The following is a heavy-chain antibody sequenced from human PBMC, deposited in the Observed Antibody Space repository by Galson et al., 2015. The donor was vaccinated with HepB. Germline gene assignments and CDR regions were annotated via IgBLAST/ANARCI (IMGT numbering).Heavy chain of an antibody. CDR1: GFTFSNAW. V-gene: IGHV3-15*01. Sequence: SLRLSCAASGFTFSNAWMSWVRQAPGKGLEWVGRIKSKTDGGTTDYAAPVKGRFTISRDDSKNTLYLQVNSLKTEDTAVYYCTTEGCSGGSCIDYWGQGTLVTVSS. CDR2: IKSKTDGGTT. J-gene: IGHJ4*02. D-gene: IGHD2-15*01. CDR3: TTEGCSGGSCIDY.